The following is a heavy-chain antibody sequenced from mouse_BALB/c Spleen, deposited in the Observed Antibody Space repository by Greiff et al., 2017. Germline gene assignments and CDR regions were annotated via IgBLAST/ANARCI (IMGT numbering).Heavy chain of an antibody. CDR3: ARVNYGRPFDY. J-gene: IGHJ2*01. D-gene: IGHD1-1*01. V-gene: IGHV3-6*02. CDR1: GYSITSGYY. Sequence: EVQLQESGPDLVKPSQSLSLTCSVTGYSITSGYYWNWIRQFPGNKLEWMGYISYDGSNNYNPSLKNRISITRDTSKNQFFLKLNSVTTEDTATYYCARVNYGRPFDYWGQGTTLTVSS. CDR2: ISYDGSN.